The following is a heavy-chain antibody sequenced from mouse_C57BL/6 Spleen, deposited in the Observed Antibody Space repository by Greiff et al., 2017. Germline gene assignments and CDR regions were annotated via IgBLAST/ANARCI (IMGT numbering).Heavy chain of an antibody. J-gene: IGHJ2*01. Sequence: EVKLQESGPGLVKPSQSLSLTCSVTGYSITSGYYWNWIRQFPGNKLEWMGYISYDGSNNYNPSLKNRISITRDTSKNQFFLKLNSVTTEDTATYYCARADGYRYYFDYWGQGTTLTVSS. D-gene: IGHD2-3*01. CDR3: ARADGYRYYFDY. V-gene: IGHV3-6*01. CDR2: ISYDGSN. CDR1: GYSITSGYY.